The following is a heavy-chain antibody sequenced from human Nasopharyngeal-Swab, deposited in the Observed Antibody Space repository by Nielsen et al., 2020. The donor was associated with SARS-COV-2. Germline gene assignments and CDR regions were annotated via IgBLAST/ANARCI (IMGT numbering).Heavy chain of an antibody. Sequence: SVKVSCKASGGTVSSYAFSWGRQAPGRGLEWMGWIIPICGTANYAQKFQGRVTITADESTSTAYIELSSLRSEDTAVYYCARGVVAGTRQNWFDPWGQGTLVTVSS. CDR2: IIPICGTA. CDR3: ARGVVAGTRQNWFDP. CDR1: GGTVSSYA. V-gene: IGHV1-69*13. J-gene: IGHJ5*02. D-gene: IGHD6-19*01.